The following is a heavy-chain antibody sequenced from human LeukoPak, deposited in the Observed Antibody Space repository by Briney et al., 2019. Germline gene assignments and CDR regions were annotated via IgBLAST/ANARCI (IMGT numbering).Heavy chain of an antibody. D-gene: IGHD5-12*01. CDR1: GGSISSYY. Sequence: PSETLSLTCTVSGGSISSYYWSWIRQPPGKGLEWIGYIDYSGSTNYNPSLKSRVTISVDTSKNQFSLKLTSVTAADTAVYYCARAISSSYVFNMDVWGKGTTVTVSS. CDR3: ARAISSSYVFNMDV. CDR2: IDYSGST. J-gene: IGHJ6*03. V-gene: IGHV4-59*01.